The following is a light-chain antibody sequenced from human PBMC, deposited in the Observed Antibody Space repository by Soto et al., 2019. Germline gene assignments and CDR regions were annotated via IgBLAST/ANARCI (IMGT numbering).Light chain of an antibody. V-gene: IGKV3-20*01. CDR2: DAS. CDR1: QSVGNNY. CDR3: EQYGSTPLT. J-gene: IGKJ4*01. Sequence: EIVLTQSPGTPSLSPGERATLSCRASQSVGNNYLAWYQQKPGQAPRFLIYDASSRATGIPDRFSGSGSGTDFTLTISRLEPEDFAVYYCEQYGSTPLTCGGGTKVEIK.